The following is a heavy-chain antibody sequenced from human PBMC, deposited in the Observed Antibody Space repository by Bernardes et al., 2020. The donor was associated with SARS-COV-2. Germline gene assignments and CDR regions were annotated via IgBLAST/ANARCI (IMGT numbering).Heavy chain of an antibody. CDR3: ARENPHSGYDLTGYFDY. J-gene: IGHJ4*02. CDR1: GGTFSSYA. D-gene: IGHD5-12*01. CDR2: IIPIFGTA. Sequence: SVKVSCKASGGTFSSYAISWVRQAPGQGLEWMGGIIPIFGTANYAQKFQGRVTITADESTSTAYMELSSLRSEDTAVYYCARENPHSGYDLTGYFDYWGQGTLVTVSS. V-gene: IGHV1-69*13.